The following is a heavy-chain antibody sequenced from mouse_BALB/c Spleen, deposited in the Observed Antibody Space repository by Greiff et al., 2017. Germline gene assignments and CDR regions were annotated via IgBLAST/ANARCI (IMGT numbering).Heavy chain of an antibody. Sequence: VQLQQSGPELVRPGESVKISCKGSGYTFTDYAIHWVKQSHAKSLEWIGVISIYYDNTNYNQKFKGKATMTVDKSSSTAYMELARLTSEDSAIYYCAREGDYYGSSLGYWGQGTTLTVSS. V-gene: IGHV1-67*01. CDR1: GYTFTDYA. CDR3: AREGDYYGSSLGY. CDR2: ISIYYDNT. J-gene: IGHJ2*01. D-gene: IGHD1-1*01.